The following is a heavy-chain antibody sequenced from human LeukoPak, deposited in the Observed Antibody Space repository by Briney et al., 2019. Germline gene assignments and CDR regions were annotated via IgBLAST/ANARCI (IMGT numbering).Heavy chain of an antibody. D-gene: IGHD3-3*01. CDR2: ISSSSSYI. J-gene: IGHJ4*02. V-gene: IGHV3-21*01. CDR3: XXXXYDFWSGYYWFDY. Sequence: GGSLRLSCAASGFTFSSYSMNWVRQAPGKGLEWVSSISSSSSYIYYADSVKGRFTISRDNAKNSLYLQMNSLRAEDTAVYYXXXXXYDFWSGYYWFDYWGQGTLVTVSS. CDR1: GFTFSSYS.